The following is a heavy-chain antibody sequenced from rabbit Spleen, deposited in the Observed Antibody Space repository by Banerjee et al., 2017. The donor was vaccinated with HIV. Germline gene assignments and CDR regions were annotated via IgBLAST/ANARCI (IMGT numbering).Heavy chain of an antibody. Sequence: QLEESAGGLVQPGGSLKLSCKASGFTLSSYYMNWVRQAPGKGLEWIGYIDPVFGITYYANWVNGRFSISRENAQNTVFLQMTSLTAADTATYFCARDDEWGYGAFNLWGQGTLVTVS. CDR2: IDPVFGIT. J-gene: IGHJ4*01. V-gene: IGHV1S7*01. CDR1: GFTLSSYY. D-gene: IGHD3-1*01. CDR3: ARDDEWGYGAFNL.